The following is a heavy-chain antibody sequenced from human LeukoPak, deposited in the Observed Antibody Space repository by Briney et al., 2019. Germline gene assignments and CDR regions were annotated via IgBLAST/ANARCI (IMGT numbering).Heavy chain of an antibody. D-gene: IGHD6-13*01. Sequence: GGSVRLSCAASGFTFSSYGMHWVRQAPGKGLEWVAVIWYDGSNKYYADSVKGRFTISRDNSKNTLYLQMNSLRAEDTAVYYCARERIAAAGRYYYYYGMDVWGQGTTVTVSS. V-gene: IGHV3-33*01. J-gene: IGHJ6*02. CDR1: GFTFSSYG. CDR2: IWYDGSNK. CDR3: ARERIAAAGRYYYYYGMDV.